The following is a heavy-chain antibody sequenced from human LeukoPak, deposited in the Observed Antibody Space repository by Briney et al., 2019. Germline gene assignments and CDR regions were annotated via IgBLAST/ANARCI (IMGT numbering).Heavy chain of an antibody. Sequence: GESLKISCKGFGYRFTSYWIGWGRQMPGKGLEWMGIIYPGDSDTRYSTSFQGQVPIPADKSISTAYLQWSTLKATDTAMYYCASAIRYYDSSGYPPHYYHHHGMDVWRQGTTVTVSS. CDR2: IYPGDSDT. J-gene: IGHJ6*02. V-gene: IGHV5-51*06. CDR1: GYRFTSYW. D-gene: IGHD3-22*01. CDR3: ASAIRYYDSSGYPPHYYHHHGMDV.